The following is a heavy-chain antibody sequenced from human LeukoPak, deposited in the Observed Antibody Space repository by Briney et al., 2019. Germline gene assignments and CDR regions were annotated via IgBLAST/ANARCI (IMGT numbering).Heavy chain of an antibody. CDR1: GYTFTSYY. J-gene: IGHJ3*02. D-gene: IGHD3-22*01. CDR2: IDPSGGST. V-gene: IGHV1-46*01. Sequence: ASVKVSCKASGYTFTSYYMHWVQQAPGQVLEWMGIIDPSGGSTSYAQKFQGRVTMTRDMSTSTVYMELSSLRSEGTAVYYCARDLADYDSSGRGAFDIWGQGTMVTVSS. CDR3: ARDLADYDSSGRGAFDI.